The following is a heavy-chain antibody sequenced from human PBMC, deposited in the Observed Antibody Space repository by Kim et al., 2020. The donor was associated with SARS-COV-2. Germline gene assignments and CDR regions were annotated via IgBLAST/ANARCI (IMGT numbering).Heavy chain of an antibody. Sequence: SGPTLVNPTQTLTLTCTFSGFSLSTSKICVSWIRQPPGKALEWLARIDWDDVKYYSTSLKTRLTISKDTSKNQVVLTMTKMDPVDTATYYCARTRHVGYRGYGMDVWGQGTTVTVSS. D-gene: IGHD5-12*01. V-gene: IGHV2-70*11. CDR2: IDWDDVK. CDR1: GFSLSTSKIC. CDR3: ARTRHVGYRGYGMDV. J-gene: IGHJ6*02.